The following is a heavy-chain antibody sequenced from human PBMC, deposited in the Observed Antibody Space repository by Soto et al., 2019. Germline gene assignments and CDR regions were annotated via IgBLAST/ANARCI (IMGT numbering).Heavy chain of an antibody. J-gene: IGHJ4*02. V-gene: IGHV3-23*01. CDR3: AKGETGAHYRSLYYFDY. CDR1: GFTFSSYA. Sequence: GGSLRLSCAASGFTFSSYAMSWVRQAPGKGLEWVSAISGSGGSTYYADSVKGRFTISRDNSKNTLYLQMNSLRAEDTAVYYCAKGETGAHYRSLYYFDYWGQGTLVTVSS. CDR2: ISGSGGST. D-gene: IGHD1-1*01.